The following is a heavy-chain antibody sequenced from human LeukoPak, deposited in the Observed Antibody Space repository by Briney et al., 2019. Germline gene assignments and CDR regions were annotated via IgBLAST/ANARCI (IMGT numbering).Heavy chain of an antibody. J-gene: IGHJ4*02. V-gene: IGHV4-38-2*02. Sequence: SEALSLTCTVSGYSISSGHYWGWIRQSPGKGLEWIGSIYHTGSTYYNPSLKSRLTISVDTSKNQFSLKLSSVTAADTAVYYCAKTRDDLLVGHIDYWGQGTLVTVSS. CDR1: GYSISSGHY. D-gene: IGHD3/OR15-3a*01. CDR3: AKTRDDLLVGHIDY. CDR2: IYHTGST.